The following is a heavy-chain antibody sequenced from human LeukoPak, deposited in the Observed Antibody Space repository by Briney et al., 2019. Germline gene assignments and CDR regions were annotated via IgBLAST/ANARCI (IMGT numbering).Heavy chain of an antibody. J-gene: IGHJ4*02. CDR3: ARGIAALN. D-gene: IGHD6-13*01. Sequence: PGGSLRLSCAASGFTVSSNYMSWVRQAPGKGLEWVSSISSSSSYIYYADSVKGRFTISRDNAKNSLYLQMNSPRAEDTAVYYCARGIAALNWGQGTLVTVSS. CDR1: GFTVSSNY. V-gene: IGHV3-21*01. CDR2: ISSSSSYI.